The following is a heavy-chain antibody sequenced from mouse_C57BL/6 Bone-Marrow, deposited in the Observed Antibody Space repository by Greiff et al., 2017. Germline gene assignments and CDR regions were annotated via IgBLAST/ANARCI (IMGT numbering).Heavy chain of an antibody. CDR2: ISSGSSTI. D-gene: IGHD2-13*01. Sequence: EVQRVESGGGLVKPGGSLKLSCAASGFTFSDYGMHWVRQAPEKGLEWVAYISSGSSTIYYADTVKGRFTISRDNAKNNLFLQMTSLKSEDTAMXYCARGEYCAGFAYWGQGTLVTVSA. J-gene: IGHJ3*01. CDR1: GFTFSDYG. CDR3: ARGEYCAGFAY. V-gene: IGHV5-17*01.